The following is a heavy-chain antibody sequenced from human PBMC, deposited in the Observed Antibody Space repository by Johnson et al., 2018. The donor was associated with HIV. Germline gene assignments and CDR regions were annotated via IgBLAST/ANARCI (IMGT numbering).Heavy chain of an antibody. Sequence: VQLVESGGGLVQPGRSLRLSCVVSGFTFSNAWMSWVRQAPGKGLEWVGRIKSKTDGGTTDYAAPVKGRFTISRDDSKNTLYLQMNSLKTEDTAVYYCTTDSGYRAFDIWGQGTMVTVSS. CDR1: GFTFSNAW. D-gene: IGHD5-12*01. V-gene: IGHV3-15*01. CDR3: TTDSGYRAFDI. J-gene: IGHJ3*02. CDR2: IKSKTDGGTT.